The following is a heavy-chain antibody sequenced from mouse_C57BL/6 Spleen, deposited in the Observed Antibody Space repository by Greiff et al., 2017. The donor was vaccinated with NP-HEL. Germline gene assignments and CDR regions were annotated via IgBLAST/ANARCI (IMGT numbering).Heavy chain of an antibody. D-gene: IGHD1-1*01. CDR1: GYAFSSSW. V-gene: IGHV1-82*01. CDR2: IYPGDGDT. CDR3: ARSRGITTVVDDWYFDV. Sequence: QVQLQQSGPELVKPGASVKISCKASGYAFSSSWMNWVKQRPGKGLEWIGRIYPGDGDTNYNGKFKGKATLTADKSSSTAYMQLSSLTSEDSAVYFCARSRGITTVVDDWYFDVWGTGTTVTVSS. J-gene: IGHJ1*03.